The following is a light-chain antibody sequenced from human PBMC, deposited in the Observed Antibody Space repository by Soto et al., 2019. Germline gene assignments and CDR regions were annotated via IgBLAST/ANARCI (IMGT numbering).Light chain of an antibody. CDR3: LQYDNLPIT. J-gene: IGKJ5*01. V-gene: IGKV1-33*01. CDR1: QDISNY. Sequence: DLQMTQSPSSLSASVGDRVTITCQASQDISNYLNWYQQKPGKAPKLLIYDASNLETGVPSRFSGSGSGTDFTFTISSLQPEDIATYYCLQYDNLPITFRQGTRLEIK. CDR2: DAS.